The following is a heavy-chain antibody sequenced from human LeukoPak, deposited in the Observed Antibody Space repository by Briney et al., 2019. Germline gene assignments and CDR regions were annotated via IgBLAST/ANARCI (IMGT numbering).Heavy chain of an antibody. CDR2: INTDNGDT. D-gene: IGHD3-22*01. J-gene: IGHJ4*02. V-gene: IGHV1-2*04. Sequence: ASVKVSCKTSGYTFTCYSVHWVRQAPGHGLEWMGWINTDNGDTHYAQKFHGWVTMTRDTSISTAYMELNRLKLDDMAVYYCASYYYYDSSVYFDYWGQGTLVTVSS. CDR1: GYTFTCYS. CDR3: ASYYYYDSSVYFDY.